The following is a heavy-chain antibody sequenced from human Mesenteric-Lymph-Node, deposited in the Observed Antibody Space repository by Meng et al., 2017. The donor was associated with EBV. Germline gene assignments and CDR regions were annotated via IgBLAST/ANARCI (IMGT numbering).Heavy chain of an antibody. Sequence: GQVPGPGPGLVKPSEPLSLTCTVSGGSVSSTSYYWSWIRQPPGKRLEWIGYVYYSGSTNYNPSLKSRVTISVDTSKNQFSLNLYSVTAADTAVYYCARENPARGNWFDPWGQGALVTVSS. J-gene: IGHJ5*02. V-gene: IGHV4-61*01. CDR3: ARENPARGNWFDP. D-gene: IGHD3-10*01. CDR2: VYYSGST. CDR1: GGSVSSTSYY.